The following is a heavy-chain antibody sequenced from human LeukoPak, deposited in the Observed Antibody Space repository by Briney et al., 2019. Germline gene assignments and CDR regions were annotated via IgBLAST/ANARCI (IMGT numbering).Heavy chain of an antibody. Sequence: SVKLSCKASGGTFSSYAISWVRQAPGQGLEWMGGIIPIFGTANYAQKFQGRVTITADESTSTAYMELSSLRSEDTAVYYCARDNYDFWSGYGPPYFDYWGQGTLVTVSS. V-gene: IGHV1-69*01. D-gene: IGHD3-3*01. CDR2: IIPIFGTA. CDR1: GGTFSSYA. CDR3: ARDNYDFWSGYGPPYFDY. J-gene: IGHJ4*02.